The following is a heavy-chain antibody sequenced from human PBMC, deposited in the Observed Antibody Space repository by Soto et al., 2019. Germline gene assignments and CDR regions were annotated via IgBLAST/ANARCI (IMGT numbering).Heavy chain of an antibody. V-gene: IGHV4-34*01. Sequence: SETLSLTCAVYGGSFSGYYWSWIRQPPGKGLEWIGEINHSGSTNYNPSLKSRVTISVDTSKNHFSLKLSSVTAADTAVYYCARVGRGYSYGRYYYYGMDVWGQGTTVTVSS. CDR2: INHSGST. D-gene: IGHD5-18*01. CDR1: GGSFSGYY. CDR3: ARVGRGYSYGRYYYYGMDV. J-gene: IGHJ6*02.